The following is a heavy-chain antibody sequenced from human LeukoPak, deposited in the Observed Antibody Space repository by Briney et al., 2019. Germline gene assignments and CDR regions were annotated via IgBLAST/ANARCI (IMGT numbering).Heavy chain of an antibody. CDR2: ICGGGTP. V-gene: IGHV3-23*01. CDR3: AKDDHGGSGWRDSFDQ. CDR1: GFTFSSYD. D-gene: IGHD6-19*01. Sequence: PGGSLRLSCAASGFTFSSYDMSWVRQAPGRGLEWVSHICGGGTPYYADSVKGRFTISRDNSKNTLYLQMNSLRAEDTAVYYCAKDDHGGSGWRDSFDQWGQGTLGTVSS. J-gene: IGHJ4*02.